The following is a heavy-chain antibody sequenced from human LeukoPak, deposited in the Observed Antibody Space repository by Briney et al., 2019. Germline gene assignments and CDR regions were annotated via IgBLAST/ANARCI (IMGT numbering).Heavy chain of an antibody. D-gene: IGHD4-17*01. J-gene: IGHJ4*02. CDR2: IYYSGST. V-gene: IGHV4-39*01. CDR3: ARRWDDYGNYFDN. CDR1: GGSMTSRNYY. Sequence: SETLSLTCTVSGGSMTSRNYYWGWIRQPPGKGPGWIGSIYYSGSTDYNPSLKDRVTIYVDTSKNRFSLKLSSVTAADTAVYFCARRWDDYGNYFDNWGQGTLVTVSS.